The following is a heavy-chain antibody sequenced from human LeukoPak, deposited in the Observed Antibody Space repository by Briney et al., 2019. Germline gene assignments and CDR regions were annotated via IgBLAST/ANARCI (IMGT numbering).Heavy chain of an antibody. Sequence: GGSLRLSCAASGFTFSSYGMNWVRQAPGKGLEWVAVIWYDGSNKYYADSVKGRFTISRDNSKNTLYLQMNSLRAEDTAVYYCAKGQEYYYYMDVWGKGTTVTVSS. CDR1: GFTFSSYG. CDR2: IWYDGSNK. CDR3: AKGQEYYYYMDV. J-gene: IGHJ6*03. V-gene: IGHV3-33*06.